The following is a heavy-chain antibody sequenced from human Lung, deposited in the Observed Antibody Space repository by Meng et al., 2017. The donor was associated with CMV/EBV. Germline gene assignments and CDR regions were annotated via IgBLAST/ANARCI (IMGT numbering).Heavy chain of an antibody. J-gene: IGHJ6*02. CDR1: GFTFSDYY. CDR2: ISSSGSTI. CDR3: ARDLIVVVPAAPLDYYGMDV. V-gene: IGHV3-11*04. D-gene: IGHD2-2*01. Sequence: GESLKISCAASGFTFSDYYMSWIRQAPGKGLGWVSYISSSGSTIYYADSVKGRFTISRDNAKNSLYLQMNSLRAEDTAVYYCARDLIVVVPAAPLDYYGMDVWGQGTTVTVSS.